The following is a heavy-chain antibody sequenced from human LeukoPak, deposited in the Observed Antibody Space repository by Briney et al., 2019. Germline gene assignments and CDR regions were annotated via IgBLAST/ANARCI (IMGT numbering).Heavy chain of an antibody. CDR2: ARNKANSYTT. V-gene: IGHV3-72*01. D-gene: IGHD4-23*01. J-gene: IGHJ4*02. CDR1: GFTFSSYS. Sequence: GGSLRLSCAASGFTFSSYSMNWVRQAPGKGLEWVGRARNKANSYTTEYAASVKGRFTISRDDSKNSLYLQMNSLKTEDTAVYYCTRGSDYGGNSIPFDYWGQGTLVTVSS. CDR3: TRGSDYGGNSIPFDY.